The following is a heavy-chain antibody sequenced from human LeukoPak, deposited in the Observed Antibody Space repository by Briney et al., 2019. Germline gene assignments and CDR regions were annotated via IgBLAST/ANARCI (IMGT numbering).Heavy chain of an antibody. CDR1: GGSISSSSYY. Sequence: SETLSLTCTVSGGSISSSSYYWGWIRQPPGTGLEWIGSIYYSGSTYYNPSLKSRVTISVDTSKNQFSLKLSSVTAADTAVYYCARHRIAAAALDYWGRGTLVTVSS. J-gene: IGHJ4*02. V-gene: IGHV4-39*01. CDR3: ARHRIAAAALDY. D-gene: IGHD6-13*01. CDR2: IYYSGST.